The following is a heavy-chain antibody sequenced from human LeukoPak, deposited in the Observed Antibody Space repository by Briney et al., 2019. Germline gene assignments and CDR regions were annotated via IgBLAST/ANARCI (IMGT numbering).Heavy chain of an antibody. J-gene: IGHJ4*02. CDR3: AIDQPVAGVSNFDS. CDR1: GYTFTRYA. D-gene: IGHD6-19*01. V-gene: IGHV7-4-1*02. CDR2: VNPNTGNP. Sequence: ASVKVSCKASGYTFTRYAMNWLRQAPGQGLEWMGWVNPNTGNPTYAQAFTGRFVFSLDTSVSTAYLQISSLNTEDTAVYYCAIDQPVAGVSNFDSWGQGTLVTVSS.